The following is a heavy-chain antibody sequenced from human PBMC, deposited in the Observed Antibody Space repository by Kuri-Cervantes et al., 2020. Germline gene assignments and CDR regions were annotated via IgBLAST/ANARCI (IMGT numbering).Heavy chain of an antibody. CDR1: GGTFSSYA. Sequence: KISCKASGGTFSSYAISWVRQAPGQGLEWMGGIIPIFGTANYAQKFQGRVTITADESTSTAYMELSSLRSEDTAVYYCARGRITMVQDQYWFDPWGQGTLVTVSS. J-gene: IGHJ5*02. CDR3: ARGRITMVQDQYWFDP. CDR2: IIPIFGTA. V-gene: IGHV1-69*01. D-gene: IGHD3-10*01.